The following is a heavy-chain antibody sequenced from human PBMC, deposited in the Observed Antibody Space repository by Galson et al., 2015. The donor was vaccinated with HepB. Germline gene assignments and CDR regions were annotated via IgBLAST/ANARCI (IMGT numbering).Heavy chain of an antibody. D-gene: IGHD6-13*01. V-gene: IGHV6-1*01. CDR2: TYYRSKWYN. Sequence: CAISGDSVSSNSAAWNWIRQSPSRGLEWLGRTYYRSKWYNDYAVSVKSRITINPDTSKNQFSLQLNSVTPEDTAVYYCARDSYSSSWYQLPGEAFDIWGQGTMVTVSS. J-gene: IGHJ3*02. CDR3: ARDSYSSSWYQLPGEAFDI. CDR1: GDSVSSNSAA.